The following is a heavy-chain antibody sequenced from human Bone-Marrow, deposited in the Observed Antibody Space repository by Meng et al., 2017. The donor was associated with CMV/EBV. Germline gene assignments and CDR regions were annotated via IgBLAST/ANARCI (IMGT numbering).Heavy chain of an antibody. Sequence: ASAKVSCKASGYTFTSYGINWVRQAPGQGLEWMGWISTYNGNTNYAQNLQGRVTMTTDTSTRIAYMELRSLRSDDTAVYYCARDPQFWSGSYSDYWGQGTRVTVYS. CDR3: ARDPQFWSGSYSDY. D-gene: IGHD3-3*01. J-gene: IGHJ4*02. CDR1: GYTFTSYG. CDR2: ISTYNGNT. V-gene: IGHV1-18*01.